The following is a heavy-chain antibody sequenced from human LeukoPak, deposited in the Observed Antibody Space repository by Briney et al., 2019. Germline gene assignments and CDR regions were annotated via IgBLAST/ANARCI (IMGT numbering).Heavy chain of an antibody. J-gene: IGHJ3*02. CDR3: ARGPYSYDSSGAFDI. CDR2: IASSGST. V-gene: IGHV4-61*02. CDR1: GGSISSSSYY. Sequence: PSETLSLTCTVSGGSISSSSYYWRWLRQPAGKGLEWIGRIASSGSTNYNPSLKSRVTISVDTSKNQFSLKLSSVTAADTAVYFCARGPYSYDSSGAFDIWGQGTTVTVSS. D-gene: IGHD3-22*01.